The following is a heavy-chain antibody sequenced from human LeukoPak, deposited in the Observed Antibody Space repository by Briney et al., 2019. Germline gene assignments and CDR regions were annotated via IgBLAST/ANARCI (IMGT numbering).Heavy chain of an antibody. CDR2: ISSSGYYI. Sequence: GGSLRLSCAASGFTFSTYTMNWVRQAPGKGLEWVSSISSSGYYIYYADSVKGRFTISRDNAKNSLYLQMNSLRAEDTAVYYCARDIATAGHLGFDYWGQGILVTVSS. CDR3: ARDIATAGHLGFDY. V-gene: IGHV3-21*01. D-gene: IGHD6-13*01. CDR1: GFTFSTYT. J-gene: IGHJ4*02.